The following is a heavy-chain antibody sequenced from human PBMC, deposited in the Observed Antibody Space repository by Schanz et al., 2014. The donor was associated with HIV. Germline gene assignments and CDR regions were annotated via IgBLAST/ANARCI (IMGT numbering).Heavy chain of an antibody. J-gene: IGHJ4*02. CDR3: AKEGKPVVVDGHRH. Sequence: EVQLLESGGGLKQPGGSLRLSCVVSGFTLKTYAMTWVRQAPGKGLEWVSGISISGHSTYYADSVKGRFTVSRDNSKNTLYLQLDNVRAEDTAVYYCAKEGKPVVVDGHRHWGQGVLVTVSS. CDR2: ISISGHST. D-gene: IGHD2-15*01. V-gene: IGHV3-23*01. CDR1: GFTLKTYA.